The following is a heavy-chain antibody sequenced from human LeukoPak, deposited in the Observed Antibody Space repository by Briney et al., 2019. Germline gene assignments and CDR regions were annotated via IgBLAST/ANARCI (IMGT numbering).Heavy chain of an antibody. J-gene: IGHJ5*02. D-gene: IGHD4/OR15-4a*01. CDR2: IYASGSA. CDR3: ARGLMRTTGEQNWFDP. V-gene: IGHV4-4*07. CDR1: AGSISTYY. Sequence: WETLTLTCTVSAGSISTYYWSWIRQPAGKGLEWIGRIYASGSANYNPSLKSRVTISLDRSKNQFSLNLTSMTAAGTAVYYCARGLMRTTGEQNWFDPSGQGTLVTVSS.